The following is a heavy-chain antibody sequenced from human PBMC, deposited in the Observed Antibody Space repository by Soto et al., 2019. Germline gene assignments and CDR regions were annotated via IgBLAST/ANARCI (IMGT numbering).Heavy chain of an antibody. V-gene: IGHV1-69*13. CDR1: GDTYTCYY. CDR3: ARQGLVFVPAPVKSGYYYSAWGV. CDR2: ITPRSATS. Sequence: SVEVCCKAPGDTYTCYYMHWARQAHGQGLESMGGITPRSATSNYAQKFQGRVTITADESTCTAYLELSSLRSEDTSVYYCARQGLVFVPAPVKSGYYYSAWGVWGKGTTVTVSS. D-gene: IGHD3-22*01. J-gene: IGHJ6*01.